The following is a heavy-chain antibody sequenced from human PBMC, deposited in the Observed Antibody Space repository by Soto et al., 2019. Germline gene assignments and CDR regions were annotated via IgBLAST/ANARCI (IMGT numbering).Heavy chain of an antibody. CDR1: GYTFTSYA. D-gene: IGHD6-13*01. Sequence: QVQLVQSGAEVKKPGASVKVSCKASGYTFTSYAMHWVRQAPGQRLEWMGWINAGNGNTKYSQKFQGRVTITRDTSASTAYMELSSLRSEDTAAYYCARDQRVYSSSWYGYWGQGTLVTVSS. J-gene: IGHJ4*02. V-gene: IGHV1-3*01. CDR3: ARDQRVYSSSWYGY. CDR2: INAGNGNT.